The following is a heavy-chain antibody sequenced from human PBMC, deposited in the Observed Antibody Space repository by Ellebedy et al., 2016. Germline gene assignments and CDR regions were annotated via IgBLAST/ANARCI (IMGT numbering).Heavy chain of an antibody. CDR2: ITWNSGSI. CDR1: GFTFDDYA. J-gene: IGHJ6*02. Sequence: SLKISXAGSGFTFDDYAMYWVRQPPGKGLEWVSGITWNSGSIGYADSVKGRFTISRDNAKNSLYLQMNSLRVEDTAFYYCARALMVRGGLYNYYGVDVWGQGTTVTVSS. D-gene: IGHD3-10*01. CDR3: ARALMVRGGLYNYYGVDV. V-gene: IGHV3-9*01.